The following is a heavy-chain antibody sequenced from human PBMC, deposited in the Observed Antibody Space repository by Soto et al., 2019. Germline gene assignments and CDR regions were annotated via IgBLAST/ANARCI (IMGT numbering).Heavy chain of an antibody. Sequence: PGESLKISCKGSGYSFSIYWIGWVRQMPGKGLEWMGIIYPGDSDTRYSPSFQGQVTMSADKSISTAYLQWSSLKASDTAMYYCARAASAGTVWFDPWGQGTLVTVSS. CDR3: ARAASAGTVWFDP. CDR1: GYSFSIYW. D-gene: IGHD6-13*01. CDR2: IYPGDSDT. J-gene: IGHJ5*02. V-gene: IGHV5-51*01.